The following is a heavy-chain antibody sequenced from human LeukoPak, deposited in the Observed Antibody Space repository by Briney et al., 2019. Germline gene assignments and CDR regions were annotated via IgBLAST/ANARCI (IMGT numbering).Heavy chain of an antibody. D-gene: IGHD6-13*01. Sequence: SETLSLTCAVYGGSFSGYYWSWIRQPPGKGLEWIGYIYYSGSTNYNPSLKSRVTISVDTSKNQFSPKLSSVTAADTAVYYCARASSRYSSWFDPWGQGTLVTVSS. CDR2: IYYSGST. V-gene: IGHV4-59*01. CDR1: GGSFSGYY. CDR3: ARASSRYSSWFDP. J-gene: IGHJ5*02.